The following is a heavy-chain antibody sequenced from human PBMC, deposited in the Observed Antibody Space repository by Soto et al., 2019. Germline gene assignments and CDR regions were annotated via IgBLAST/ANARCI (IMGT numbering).Heavy chain of an antibody. Sequence: ASVKVSCKASGYTVTGYYMHWVRQAPRQGLEWMGWINPNSGGTNYAQKFQGRVTMTRDTSISKAYMELSRLRSDDTAVYYCARVGYCTNGVCYPPPYYYGMDVWGQGTTVTVSS. CDR1: GYTVTGYY. D-gene: IGHD2-8*01. CDR3: ARVGYCTNGVCYPPPYYYGMDV. V-gene: IGHV1-2*02. J-gene: IGHJ6*02. CDR2: INPNSGGT.